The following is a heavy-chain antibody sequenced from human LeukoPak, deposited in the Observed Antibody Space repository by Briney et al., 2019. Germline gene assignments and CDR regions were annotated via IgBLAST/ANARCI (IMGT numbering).Heavy chain of an antibody. V-gene: IGHV4-59*01. CDR3: ARGAESYYDRHFDY. Sequence: PSETLSLTCTVSGDSISTYYWSWIRQPPGKGPEWIGYVYHTGNTDYNPSLKSRVTISVDTSKKQFSLKLRSVSAADTAVYYCARGAESYYDRHFDYWGQGTLVTVSS. D-gene: IGHD1-26*01. J-gene: IGHJ4*02. CDR1: GDSISTYY. CDR2: VYHTGNT.